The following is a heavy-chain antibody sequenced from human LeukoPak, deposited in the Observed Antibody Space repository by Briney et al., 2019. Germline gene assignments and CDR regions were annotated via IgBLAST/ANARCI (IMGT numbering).Heavy chain of an antibody. CDR3: AKQRAFFGEWAFDI. CDR1: GGSVSSSSYY. CDR2: IYYSGDS. D-gene: IGHD3-10*01. Sequence: SETLSLTCTVSGGSVSSSSYYWGWIRQPPGKGLEWIGSIYYSGDSYYNPSLKSRVTIFVDTSNNQLSLRLTSVTAADTAVYYCAKQRAFFGEWAFDIWGQGTTVTVSS. V-gene: IGHV4-39*01. J-gene: IGHJ3*02.